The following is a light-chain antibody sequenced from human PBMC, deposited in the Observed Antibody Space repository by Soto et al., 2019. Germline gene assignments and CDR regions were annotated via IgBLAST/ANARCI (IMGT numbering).Light chain of an antibody. CDR3: QQFNNYPPFT. CDR2: DAS. Sequence: AIQLTQSPSSLSASVGDRVTITCRASQGISSALAWYQQKPGKAPKLLIYDASSLESGVPSRFSGRGSGTDFTLTISSLQPEDFATYYCQQFNNYPPFTFGPGTKVDIK. J-gene: IGKJ3*01. CDR1: QGISSA. V-gene: IGKV1D-13*01.